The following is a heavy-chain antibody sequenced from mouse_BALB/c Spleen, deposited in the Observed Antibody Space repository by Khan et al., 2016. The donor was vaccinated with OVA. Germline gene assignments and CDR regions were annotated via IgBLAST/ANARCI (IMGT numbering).Heavy chain of an antibody. V-gene: IGHV3-2*02. CDR1: GYSITSEYA. CDR2: INYSGNT. D-gene: IGHD2-4*01. Sequence: EVQLVESGPDLVKPSQSLSLTCTVTGYSITSEYAWNWIRQFPGNKLEWMGYINYSGNTRYNPSLKSRISITRDTSKNPFFLQLNSVTTEDTATYYCTRKNYNDYDPFPYWGQGTLVTVSA. CDR3: TRKNYNDYDPFPY. J-gene: IGHJ3*01.